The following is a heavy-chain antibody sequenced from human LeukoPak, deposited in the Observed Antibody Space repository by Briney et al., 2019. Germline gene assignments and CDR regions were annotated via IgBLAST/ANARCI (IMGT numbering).Heavy chain of an antibody. J-gene: IGHJ4*02. D-gene: IGHD5-18*01. CDR3: ARDHGGYSYFDY. V-gene: IGHV4-39*02. CDR2: IYYSGST. CDR1: GGSISSSSYY. Sequence: SETLSLTCTVSGGSISSSSYYWGWIRQPPGKGLEWIGSIYYSGSTYYNPSLKSRVTISVDTSKNQFSLKLSSVTAADTAVYYCARDHGGYSYFDYWGQGTLVTVSS.